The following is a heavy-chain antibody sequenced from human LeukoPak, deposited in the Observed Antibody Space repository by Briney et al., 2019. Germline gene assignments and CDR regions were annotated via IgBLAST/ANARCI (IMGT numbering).Heavy chain of an antibody. J-gene: IGHJ4*02. CDR3: ARPDVSGNFDY. CDR1: GYTFTSYG. CDR2: ISGYSGNT. V-gene: IGHV1-18*01. D-gene: IGHD5/OR15-5a*01. Sequence: GASVKVSCKASGYTFTSYGISWVRQAPGQGLEWMGWISGYSGNTKYAQKLQGRVTMTTDTSTTTAYMELRSLRSDDTTVYYCARPDVSGNFDYWGQGTLVTVSS.